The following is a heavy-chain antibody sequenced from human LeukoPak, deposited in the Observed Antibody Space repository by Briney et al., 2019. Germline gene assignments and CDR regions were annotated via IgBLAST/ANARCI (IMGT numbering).Heavy chain of an antibody. D-gene: IGHD6-19*01. CDR2: IYHSGSA. Sequence: SETLSLTCAVSGGSISSNNWWSWVRQPPGKGLEWIGEIYHSGSASYNPSLKSRVTISVDTSKNQFSLKLSSVTAADTAVYYCASPSTIGYSSAWYVLADAFDIWGQGTMVTVSS. CDR1: GGSISSNNW. V-gene: IGHV4-4*02. J-gene: IGHJ3*02. CDR3: ASPSTIGYSSAWYVLADAFDI.